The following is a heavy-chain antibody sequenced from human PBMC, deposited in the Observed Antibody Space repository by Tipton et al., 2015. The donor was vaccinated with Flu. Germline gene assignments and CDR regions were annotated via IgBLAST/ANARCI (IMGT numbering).Heavy chain of an antibody. CDR1: GASISSGSHY. V-gene: IGHV4-61*02. J-gene: IGHJ5*02. CDR2: IHSSGTT. CDR3: ARVRCRGDDCYYNWFDP. D-gene: IGHD2-21*02. Sequence: TLSLTCTVSGASISSGSHYWTWMRQPAGKGLEWIGRIHSSGTTNYNPSLESRVTISVDKTKNQLSLKLNSLTAADTAVYYCARVRCRGDDCYYNWFDPWGQGTLVTVSS.